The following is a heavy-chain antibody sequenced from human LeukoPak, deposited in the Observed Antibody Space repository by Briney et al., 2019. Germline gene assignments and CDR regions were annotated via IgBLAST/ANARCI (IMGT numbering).Heavy chain of an antibody. J-gene: IGHJ5*02. Sequence: SSETLSLTCTVSGGSISSYYWSWIRQPAGKGLEWIWRIYTSGSTNYNPSLKNRVTMSVDTSKNQFSLKLSSVTAADTALYYCARDGADSSSWYGNWFDPWGQGTLVTVSS. CDR2: IYTSGST. CDR3: ARDGADSSSWYGNWFDP. D-gene: IGHD6-13*01. CDR1: GGSISSYY. V-gene: IGHV4-4*07.